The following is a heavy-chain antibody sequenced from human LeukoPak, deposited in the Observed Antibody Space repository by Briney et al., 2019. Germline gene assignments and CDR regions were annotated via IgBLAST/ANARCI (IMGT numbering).Heavy chain of an antibody. Sequence: GGSLRLSCAASGFTFSSNYMSWVRQAPGKGLEWVSVIYSGGSTYYADSVKGRFTISRDNSKNTLYLQMNSLRAEDTAVYYCARGGVYDFWSGPNFDYWGQGTLVTVSS. CDR2: IYSGGST. CDR3: ARGGVYDFWSGPNFDY. CDR1: GFTFSSNY. V-gene: IGHV3-53*01. J-gene: IGHJ4*02. D-gene: IGHD3-3*01.